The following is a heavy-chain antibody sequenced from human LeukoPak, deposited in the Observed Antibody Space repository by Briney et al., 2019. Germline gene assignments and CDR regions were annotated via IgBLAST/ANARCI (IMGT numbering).Heavy chain of an antibody. D-gene: IGHD3-22*01. CDR3: AVMHRYYDGSGYWVQ. CDR2: ILFHGNTD. Sequence: GGSLRLSCAASGFTFRSYAMHWARQAPGKGLEWVAAILFHGNTDYYADSVKGRFTVSRDNPRNTLYMEMNSLRDEDTAVYYCAVMHRYYDGSGYWVQWGQGTLVTVSS. J-gene: IGHJ4*02. V-gene: IGHV3-30*07. CDR1: GFTFRSYA.